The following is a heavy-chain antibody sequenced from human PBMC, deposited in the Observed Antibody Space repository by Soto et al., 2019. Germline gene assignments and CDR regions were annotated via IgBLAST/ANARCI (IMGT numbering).Heavy chain of an antibody. CDR2: IYYSGST. V-gene: IGHV4-30-4*01. CDR1: GGSISSGDYY. CDR3: ASRGYQRTAIAFDP. D-gene: IGHD2-2*01. Sequence: PSETLSLTCTVSGGSISSGDYYWSWIRQPPGKGLEWIGYIYYSGSTYYNPSLKSRVTISVDTSKNQFSLKLSSVTAADTAVYYCASRGYQRTAIAFDPWGQGTLVTVSS. J-gene: IGHJ5*02.